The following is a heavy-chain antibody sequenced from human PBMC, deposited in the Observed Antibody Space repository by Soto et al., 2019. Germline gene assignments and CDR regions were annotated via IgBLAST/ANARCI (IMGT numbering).Heavy chain of an antibody. Sequence: QVQLVQSGAEVKKPGASVKVSCKASGYTFTSYDINWVRQATGQGLEWMGWMNPNCGNTGYAQKFQGRVTMTRNTSTITAYMELSSLRSEETVVYYCARIETAAGTRFDYWGQGTLVTVSS. J-gene: IGHJ4*02. CDR2: MNPNCGNT. V-gene: IGHV1-8*01. CDR1: GYTFTSYD. CDR3: ARIETAAGTRFDY. D-gene: IGHD6-13*01.